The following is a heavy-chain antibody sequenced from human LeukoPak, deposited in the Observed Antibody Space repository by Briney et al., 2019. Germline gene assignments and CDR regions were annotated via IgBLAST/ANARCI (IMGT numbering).Heavy chain of an antibody. CDR3: VRDGGVSGYDLLDY. CDR2: INQDGSEE. V-gene: IGHV3-7*01. CDR1: GFTFSHYW. J-gene: IGHJ4*02. Sequence: GGSLRLSCAASGFTFSHYWMTWVRQAPGKGLEWVAQINQDGSEEYYMDSVKARFTLSRDNAKNSVFLQMNGLRAEDTAVYYCVRDGGVSGYDLLDYWGQGTLVTVSS. D-gene: IGHD5-12*01.